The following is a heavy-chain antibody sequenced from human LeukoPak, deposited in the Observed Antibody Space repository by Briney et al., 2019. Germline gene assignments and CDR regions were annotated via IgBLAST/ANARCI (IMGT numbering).Heavy chain of an antibody. D-gene: IGHD5-18*01. CDR2: IKQDGSEK. CDR3: AREMGGYSYGFGIDY. V-gene: IGHV3-7*01. J-gene: IGHJ4*02. CDR1: GFTFSSYW. Sequence: PGGSLRLSCAASGFTFSSYWMSWVRQAPGKGLEWVANIKQDGSEKYYVDSVKGRFTISRDNAKNSLYLQMNSLRAEDTAVYYCAREMGGYSYGFGIDYWGQGTLVTVSS.